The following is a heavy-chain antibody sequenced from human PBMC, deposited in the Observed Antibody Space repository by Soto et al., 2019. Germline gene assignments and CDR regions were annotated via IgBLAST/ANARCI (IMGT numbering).Heavy chain of an antibody. V-gene: IGHV3-53*04. CDR1: GFTVSSNY. CDR3: ARVGYDYVWGSYQFDY. Sequence: EVQLVESGGGLVQPGGSLRLSCAASGFTVSSNYMSWVRQAPGKGLEWVSVIYSGGSTYYADSVKGRFTISRHNSKNTLYLQMNSLRAEDTAVYYCARVGYDYVWGSYQFDYWGQGTLVTVSS. D-gene: IGHD3-16*01. CDR2: IYSGGST. J-gene: IGHJ4*02.